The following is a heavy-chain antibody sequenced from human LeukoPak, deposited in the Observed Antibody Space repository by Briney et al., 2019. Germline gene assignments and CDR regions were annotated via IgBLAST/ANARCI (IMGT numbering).Heavy chain of an antibody. CDR2: IYYSGST. CDR3: ARDRLNGEYDRICDC. CDR1: CGSISSGDYY. Sequence: SQTLSLTCTVSCGSISSGDYYWSWLRQLPWKGLESIGYIYYSGSTYYNPSLKSRVTISVDTSKNQFSLKLSSVTAADTAVYYCARDRLNGEYDRICDCWGQGTLVTVSS. V-gene: IGHV4-31*03. J-gene: IGHJ4*02. D-gene: IGHD4-17*01.